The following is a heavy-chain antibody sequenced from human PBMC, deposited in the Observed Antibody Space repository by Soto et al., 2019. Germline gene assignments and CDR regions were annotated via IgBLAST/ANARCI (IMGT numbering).Heavy chain of an antibody. CDR1: GGSISSGDYY. J-gene: IGHJ4*02. Sequence: PSETLSLTCTVSGGSISSGDYYWSWIRQPPGKGLEWIGYIYYSGSTYYNPSLKSRVTISVDTSKNQFSLKLSSVTAADTAVYYCARDPDYGDYRIFDYWGQGTLVTSPQ. CDR2: IYYSGST. D-gene: IGHD4-17*01. CDR3: ARDPDYGDYRIFDY. V-gene: IGHV4-30-4*01.